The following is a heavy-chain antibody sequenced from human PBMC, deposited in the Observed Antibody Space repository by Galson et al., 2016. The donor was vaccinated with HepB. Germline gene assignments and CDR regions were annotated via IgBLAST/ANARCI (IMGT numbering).Heavy chain of an antibody. Sequence: SLRLSCAASGFTFRNYDLHWVRQAPGKGLEWAALVSDGGSVKYYADFVKGRFTISRDNSENTLYLHMSSLRAEDTAVYYCVREGEFCGGDCYSGYFHHWGQGTLVTVSS. J-gene: IGHJ1*01. CDR3: VREGEFCGGDCYSGYFHH. D-gene: IGHD2-21*01. CDR1: GFTFRNYD. V-gene: IGHV3-30*03. CDR2: VSDGGSVK.